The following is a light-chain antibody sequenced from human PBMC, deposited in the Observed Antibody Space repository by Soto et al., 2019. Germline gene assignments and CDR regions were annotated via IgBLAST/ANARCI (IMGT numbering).Light chain of an antibody. J-gene: IGKJ2*01. V-gene: IGKV1-33*01. Sequence: DIQMSQSPSSLSASEGDRVTITCQASQDINNNLSWYQQKPGKAPKLLIYDASNLETGVPSRFSVSGSGTDFTFTISSLQPEDIATYYCQHYDNLPYTFGQGTKLEIK. CDR2: DAS. CDR1: QDINNN. CDR3: QHYDNLPYT.